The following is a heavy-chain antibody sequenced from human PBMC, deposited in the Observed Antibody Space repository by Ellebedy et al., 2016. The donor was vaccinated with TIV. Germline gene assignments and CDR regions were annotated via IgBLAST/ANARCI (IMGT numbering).Heavy chain of an antibody. D-gene: IGHD3-16*01. J-gene: IGHJ4*02. CDR2: INPSGGST. Sequence: AASVKVSCKASGYTFTSYYMHWVRQAPGQGLEWMGIINPSGGSTSYAQTFQGRVTMTRDTSTSTVYMELSSLRSEDTAVYYCARWDGYDEKFQGPFDRWGQGTLVTVSS. CDR1: GYTFTSYY. V-gene: IGHV1-46*01. CDR3: ARWDGYDEKFQGPFDR.